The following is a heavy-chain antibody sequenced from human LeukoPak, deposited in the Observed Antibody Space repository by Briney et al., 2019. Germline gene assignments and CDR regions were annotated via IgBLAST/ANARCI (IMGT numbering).Heavy chain of an antibody. CDR3: ARRDLAGVGATSWFDP. D-gene: IGHD1-26*01. V-gene: IGHV4-34*01. CDR2: INHSGST. Sequence: SETLSLTCAVYGGSFSGYYWSWIRQPPGKGLEWIGEINHSGSTYYNPSLKSRVTISVDTSKNQFSLKLSSVTAADTAVYYCARRDLAGVGATSWFDPWGQGTLVTVSS. J-gene: IGHJ5*02. CDR1: GGSFSGYY.